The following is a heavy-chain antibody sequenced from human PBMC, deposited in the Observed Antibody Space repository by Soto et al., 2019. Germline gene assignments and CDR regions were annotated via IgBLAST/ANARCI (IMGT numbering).Heavy chain of an antibody. CDR3: ARDSSRRCSTSCPHGGMDV. CDR1: GFTFSSYA. J-gene: IGHJ6*02. V-gene: IGHV3-30-3*01. Sequence: GGSLRLSCAASGFTFSSYAMHWVRQAPGKGLEWVAVISYDGSNKYYADSVKGRFTISRDNSKNTLYLQMNSLRAEDTAVYYCARDSSRRCSTSCPHGGMDVWGQGTTVTVSS. D-gene: IGHD2-2*01. CDR2: ISYDGSNK.